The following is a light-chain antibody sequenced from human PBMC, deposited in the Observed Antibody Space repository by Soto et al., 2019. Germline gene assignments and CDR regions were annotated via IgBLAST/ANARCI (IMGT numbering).Light chain of an antibody. CDR1: RSNIGSNP. J-gene: IGLJ1*01. V-gene: IGLV1-44*01. CDR2: SNN. Sequence: QSVLTQPPSASGTPRQRVTISCSGSRSNIGSNPVNWYQQLPGTAPKLLIDSNNQRPSGVPDRFSGSRSGTSASLAISGLQSEDEADYYCAAWDDSLYGRVFGTGTKLTVL. CDR3: AAWDDSLYGRV.